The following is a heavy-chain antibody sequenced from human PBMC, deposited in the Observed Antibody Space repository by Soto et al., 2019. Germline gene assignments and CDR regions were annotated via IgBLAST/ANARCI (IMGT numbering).Heavy chain of an antibody. D-gene: IGHD2-21*02. CDR1: WFTVSSNY. V-gene: IGHV3-53*01. J-gene: IGHJ4*02. Sequence: GGSLRLSCAASWFTVSSNYMSWVRQAPGKGLEWVAVIYSGGSTYYADSVKGRFTISRDNSKNTLYLQMNSLRAEDTAVYYCASRVTAKYWGQGTLVTVSS. CDR2: IYSGGST. CDR3: ASRVTAKY.